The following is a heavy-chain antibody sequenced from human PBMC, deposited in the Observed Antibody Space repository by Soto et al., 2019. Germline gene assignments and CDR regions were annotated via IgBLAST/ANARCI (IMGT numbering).Heavy chain of an antibody. CDR2: ISAYNGNT. Sequence: ASVKVSCKASGYTFTSYGISWVRQAPGQGLEWMGWISAYNGNTNYAQKLQGRVTMTTDTSTSTAYMELSSLRSEDTAVYYCARDQWFGEPYYYYMDVWGKGTTVTVSS. J-gene: IGHJ6*03. CDR3: ARDQWFGEPYYYYMDV. V-gene: IGHV1-18*01. CDR1: GYTFTSYG. D-gene: IGHD3-10*01.